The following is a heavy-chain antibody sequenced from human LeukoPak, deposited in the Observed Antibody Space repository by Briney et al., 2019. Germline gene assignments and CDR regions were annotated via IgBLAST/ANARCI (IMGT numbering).Heavy chain of an antibody. CDR3: AGDGILNYYGSGSSGYYMDV. V-gene: IGHV4-39*07. Sequence: SETLSLTCTVSGGSISSSSYYWGWIRQPPGKGLEWIGSIYYSGSTYYNPSLKSRVTISVDTSKNQFSLKLSSVTAADTAVYYCAGDGILNYYGSGSSGYYMDVWGKGTTVTVSS. CDR2: IYYSGST. J-gene: IGHJ6*03. CDR1: GGSISSSSYY. D-gene: IGHD3-10*01.